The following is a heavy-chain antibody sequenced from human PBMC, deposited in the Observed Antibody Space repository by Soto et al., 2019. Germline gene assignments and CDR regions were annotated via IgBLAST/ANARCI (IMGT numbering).Heavy chain of an antibody. V-gene: IGHV4-30-4*01. D-gene: IGHD6-6*01. CDR2: IYYSGRT. J-gene: IGHJ4*02. Sequence: NWIRQPPGKGLEWIGHIYYSGRTYYNPSLESRLTISLDTSKNQFSLRLSSVNASDTAVYYCARDRSNSPDYFDYWGQGTLVTVSS. CDR3: ARDRSNSPDYFDY.